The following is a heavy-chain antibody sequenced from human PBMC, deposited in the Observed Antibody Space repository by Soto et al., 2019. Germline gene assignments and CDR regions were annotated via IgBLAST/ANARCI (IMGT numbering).Heavy chain of an antibody. V-gene: IGHV3-64*01. CDR1: GFTFSSYA. D-gene: IGHD3-9*01. CDR3: AREVDILTGSALDY. J-gene: IGHJ4*02. CDR2: ISSNGGST. Sequence: EVQLVESGGGLVQPGGSLRLSCAASGFTFSSYAMHWVRQAPGKGLEYVSAISSNGGSTYYANSVKGRFTISRDNSKNTLNLQMGSLRAEDMAVYYCAREVDILTGSALDYWGQGTLVTVSS.